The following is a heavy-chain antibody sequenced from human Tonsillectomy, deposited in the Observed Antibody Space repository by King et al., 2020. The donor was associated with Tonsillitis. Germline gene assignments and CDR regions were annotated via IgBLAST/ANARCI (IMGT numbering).Heavy chain of an antibody. CDR1: GYTFTDYY. CDR3: ARDAYFDLYCSGGSCYPD. V-gene: IGHV1-2*02. Sequence: VQLVESGAEMKKPGASVKVSCEASGYTFTDYYIHWVRQAPGQGLEWMGWINPHSGGTNYAQKFQGRVTMTRDTSISTAYMELSRLRSDDTAVYYCARDAYFDLYCSGGSCYPDWGQGTLVTVSS. D-gene: IGHD2-15*01. J-gene: IGHJ4*02. CDR2: INPHSGGT.